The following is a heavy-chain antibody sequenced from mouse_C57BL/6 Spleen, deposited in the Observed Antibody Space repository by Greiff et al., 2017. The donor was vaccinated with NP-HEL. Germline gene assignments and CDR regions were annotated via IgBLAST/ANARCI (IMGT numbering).Heavy chain of an antibody. V-gene: IGHV1-61*01. CDR3: ARTYSNFWFAY. CDR2: IYPSDSET. J-gene: IGHJ3*01. Sequence: QVQLQQPGAELVRPGSSVKLSCKASGYTFTSYWMDWVKQRPGQGLEWIGNIYPSDSETHYNQKFKDKATLTVDKSSSTAYMQLSSLTSEDSAVYYCARTYSNFWFAYWGQGTLVTVSA. CDR1: GYTFTSYW. D-gene: IGHD2-5*01.